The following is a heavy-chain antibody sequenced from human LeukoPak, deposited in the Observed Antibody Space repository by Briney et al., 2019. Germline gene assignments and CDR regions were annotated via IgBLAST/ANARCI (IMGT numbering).Heavy chain of an antibody. CDR2: IIPIFGTA. CDR3: ARNIVVVPEVDYYYYYMDV. D-gene: IGHD2-2*01. Sequence: SVKVSCKASGGTFIRYAISWVRQAPGQGLEWMGGIIPIFGTANFAQKFQGRVTITADESTSTAYMGLSSLRSEDTAVYYCARNIVVVPEVDYYYYYMDVWGKGTTVTVSS. V-gene: IGHV1-69*13. J-gene: IGHJ6*03. CDR1: GGTFIRYA.